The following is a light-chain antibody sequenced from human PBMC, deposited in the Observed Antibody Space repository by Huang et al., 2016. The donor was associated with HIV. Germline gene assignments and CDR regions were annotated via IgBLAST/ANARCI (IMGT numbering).Light chain of an antibody. CDR2: SAS. CDR3: QQYGSSPWT. CDR1: QSVNNNY. Sequence: EIVLTQSPGSLSLSPGEGATLSCRASQSVNNNYVSWYQQKPGQAPRLLIFSASNRATGIPDRFGGSGSGTDFTLTIRSLEPEDFAMYYCQQYGSSPWTFGQGTKVEVK. J-gene: IGKJ1*01. V-gene: IGKV3-20*01.